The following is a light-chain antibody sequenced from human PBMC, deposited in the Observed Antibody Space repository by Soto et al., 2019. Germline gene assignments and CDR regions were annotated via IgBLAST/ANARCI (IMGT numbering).Light chain of an antibody. CDR2: VAS. J-gene: IGKJ1*01. V-gene: IGKV3-15*01. Sequence: DIVITKYLATLSVCPGERGTLSCRASLSIGSNLAWYQQKPGQAPSLLIYVASTRAAGVPVRFSGSGSGTAFTLTIRSLQPDDSSAYYCQLDKGYSRTFGQGTKVDIK. CDR1: LSIGSN. CDR3: QLDKGYSRT.